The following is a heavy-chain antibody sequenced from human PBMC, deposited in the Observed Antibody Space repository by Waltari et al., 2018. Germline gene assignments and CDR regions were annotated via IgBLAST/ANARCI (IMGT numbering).Heavy chain of an antibody. CDR1: GFTFSSHG. V-gene: IGHV3-30*18. Sequence: QVQLVESGGGVVQPGRSLRLSCAASGFTFSSHGMHWVRQAPGKGLEWVAVISYDGSNKYYADSVKGRFTISRDNSKNTLYLQMNSLRAEDTAVYYCAKGDEAGYWGQGTLVTVSS. CDR3: AKGDEAGY. J-gene: IGHJ4*02. CDR2: ISYDGSNK. D-gene: IGHD2-21*02.